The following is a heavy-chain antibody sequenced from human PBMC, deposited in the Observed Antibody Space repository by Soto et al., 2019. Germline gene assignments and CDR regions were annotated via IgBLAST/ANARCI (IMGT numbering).Heavy chain of an antibody. CDR2: ISYDGSNK. V-gene: IGHV3-30*18. CDR1: GFTFSSYG. Sequence: QPGGSLRLSCAASGFTFSSYGMHWVRQAPGKGLEWVAVISYDGSNKYYADSVKGRFTISRDNSKNTLYLQMNSLRAEDTAVYYCAKGYYDSSGTNWFDPWGQGTLVTVSS. CDR3: AKGYYDSSGTNWFDP. J-gene: IGHJ5*02. D-gene: IGHD3-22*01.